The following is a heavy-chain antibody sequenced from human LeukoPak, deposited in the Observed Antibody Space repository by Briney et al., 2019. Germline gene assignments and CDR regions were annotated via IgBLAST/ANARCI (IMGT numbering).Heavy chain of an antibody. J-gene: IGHJ2*01. V-gene: IGHV4-59*01. CDR2: IYYSGST. Sequence: SETLSLTCTVPGGSISSYYWSWIRQPPGKGLERIAYIYYSGSTDYNPSLKSRVTISVDTSKNQVSLKLTSVTAADTAVYYCARENDYSRRYCDLWGSGTRVTVSS. CDR1: GGSISSYY. CDR3: ARENDYSRRYCDL. D-gene: IGHD1-1*01.